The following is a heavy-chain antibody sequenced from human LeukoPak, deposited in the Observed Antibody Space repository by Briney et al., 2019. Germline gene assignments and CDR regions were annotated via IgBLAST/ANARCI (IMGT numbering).Heavy chain of an antibody. V-gene: IGHV1-2*02. J-gene: IGHJ4*02. D-gene: IGHD1-26*01. CDR2: INPNSGGT. CDR1: GYTFTGYY. CDR3: ARDQYSGSYPTA. Sequence: ASVKVSCEASGYTFTGYYMHWVRQAPGQGLEWMGWINPNSGGTNYAQKFQGRVTMTRDTPISTAYMELSRLRSDDTAVYYCARDQYSGSYPTAWGQGTLVTVSS.